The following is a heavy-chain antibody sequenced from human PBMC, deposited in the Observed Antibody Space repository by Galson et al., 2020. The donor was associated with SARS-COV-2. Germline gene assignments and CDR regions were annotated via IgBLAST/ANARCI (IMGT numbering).Heavy chain of an antibody. J-gene: IGHJ4*02. CDR3: ARDLGLSYYDSSGYYGGYFDY. CDR1: GGSISSGGYY. Sequence: ETSETLSLTCTVSGGSISSGGYYWSWIRQHPGKGLEWIGYIYYSGSTYSNPSLKSRVTISVDTSKNQFSLKLSSVTAADTAVYYCARDLGLSYYDSSGYYGGYFDYWGQGTLVTGSS. V-gene: IGHV4-31*03. D-gene: IGHD3-22*01. CDR2: IYYSGST.